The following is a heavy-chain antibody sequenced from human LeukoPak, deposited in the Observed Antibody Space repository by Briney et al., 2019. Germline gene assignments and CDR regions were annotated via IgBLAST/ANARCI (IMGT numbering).Heavy chain of an antibody. CDR3: ARPAAGLGGFDY. D-gene: IGHD3-16*01. J-gene: IGHJ4*02. CDR2: IYPGDSAT. V-gene: IGHV5-51*01. Sequence: GASLQISCRGSGSSFTAYWIAWVRPLPGKGLEWMATIYPGDSATTYSPSFQGQVTISADKSITTAYLQWSSLKASDTAMYYCARPAAGLGGFDYWGQGTLVTVSS. CDR1: GSSFTAYW.